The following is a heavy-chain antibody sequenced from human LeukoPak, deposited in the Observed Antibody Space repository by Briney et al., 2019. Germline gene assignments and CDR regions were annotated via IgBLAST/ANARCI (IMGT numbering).Heavy chain of an antibody. J-gene: IGHJ4*02. CDR3: TRNPYGDYNFDY. CDR1: GFTFSYFA. D-gene: IGHD4-17*01. CDR2: ISYDGTNE. V-gene: IGHV3-30-3*01. Sequence: GGSLRPSCAASGFTFSYFAMHWVRQAPGKGLEWVAFISYDGTNEYYADSVKGRFTISRANSKNTLYLQMNSLRPDDTAVYYCTRNPYGDYNFDYWGQGTLVTVSS.